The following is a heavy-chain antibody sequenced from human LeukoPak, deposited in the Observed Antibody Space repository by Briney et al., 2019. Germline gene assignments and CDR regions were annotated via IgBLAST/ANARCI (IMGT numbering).Heavy chain of an antibody. V-gene: IGHV3-74*01. CDR3: ASSGNSFFYYY. CDR1: GFTFSTYW. CDR2: INSDGSST. D-gene: IGHD3-10*01. J-gene: IGHJ4*02. Sequence: AGGCLRLSCAASGFTFSTYWMDWVRQAPGKGLVWVSRINSDGSSTNYADSVKGRFPISRDNAKNPLYLQMNSLRAEDTALYYCASSGNSFFYYYWGQGTLVTVSS.